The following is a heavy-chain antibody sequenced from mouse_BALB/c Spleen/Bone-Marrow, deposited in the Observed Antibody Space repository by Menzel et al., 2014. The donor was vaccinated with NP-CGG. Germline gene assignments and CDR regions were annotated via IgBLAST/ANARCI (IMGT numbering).Heavy chain of an antibody. J-gene: IGHJ3*01. CDR3: ARLHYYGYGAY. CDR1: GFDFSTFW. CDR2: INPDRSTI. D-gene: IGHD1-2*01. V-gene: IGHV4-1*02. Sequence: EVKLVESGGGLVRPGGSLKLSCAASGFDFSTFWMSWVRQAPGKGLEWIGEINPDRSTINYRPSLKDKFIISRDNAKNTLYLLMSKVRSEDTALYYCARLHYYGYGAYWGQGTLVTVSA.